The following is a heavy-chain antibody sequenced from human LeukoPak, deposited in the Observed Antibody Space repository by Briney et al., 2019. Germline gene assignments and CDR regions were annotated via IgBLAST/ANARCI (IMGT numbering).Heavy chain of an antibody. V-gene: IGHV3-21*01. CDR1: GFTFSSYS. CDR2: ISSSSYI. CDR3: ARDPYSAAISDY. Sequence: PGGSLRLSCAASGFTFSSYSMNWVRQAPGKGLEWVSSISSSSYIYYADSVKGRFTISRDNAKNSLYLQMNSLRAEDTAVYYCARDPYSAAISDYWGQGTLVTVSS. D-gene: IGHD2-2*02. J-gene: IGHJ4*02.